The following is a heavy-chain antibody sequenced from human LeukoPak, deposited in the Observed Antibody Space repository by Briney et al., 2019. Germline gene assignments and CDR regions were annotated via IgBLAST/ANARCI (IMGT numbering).Heavy chain of an antibody. Sequence: KPGGSLRLSCAASGFTFSDYYMSWIRQAPGKGLEWVSYISSSGSTIYYADSVKGRFTISRDNSKNTLYLQMNSLRAEDTAVYYCAKPMTTVTTFFDYWGQGTLVTVSS. D-gene: IGHD4-17*01. CDR1: GFTFSDYY. CDR2: ISSSGSTI. J-gene: IGHJ4*02. CDR3: AKPMTTVTTFFDY. V-gene: IGHV3-11*01.